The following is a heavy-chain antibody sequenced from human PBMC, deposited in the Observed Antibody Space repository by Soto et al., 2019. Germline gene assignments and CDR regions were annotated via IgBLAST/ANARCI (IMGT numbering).Heavy chain of an antibody. V-gene: IGHV1-18*01. CDR3: ARGRYGDY. D-gene: IGHD1-1*01. J-gene: IGHJ4*02. Sequence: QVHLVQSGAEVKKPGASVKVSCKASGYTFTSYGITWVRQAPGQGLEWMGWISAPNGNTDYAQKLQGSVIVTRDTSTSTAYIELRSLRSDDTAGYYCARGRYGDYWGQGALVTVSS. CDR1: GYTFTSYG. CDR2: ISAPNGNT.